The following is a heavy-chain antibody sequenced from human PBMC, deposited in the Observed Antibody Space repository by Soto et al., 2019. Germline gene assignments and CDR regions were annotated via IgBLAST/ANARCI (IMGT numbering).Heavy chain of an antibody. J-gene: IGHJ4*02. Sequence: SETLSLTCTVSGGSISSYYWSWIRQPPGKGLEWIGYIYYSGSTNYNPSLKSRVTISVDTSKNQFSLKLSSVTAADTAVYYCATGEDSITIGEWGQGTLVTVSS. V-gene: IGHV4-59*01. D-gene: IGHD3-3*01. CDR1: GGSISSYY. CDR3: ATGEDSITIGE. CDR2: IYYSGST.